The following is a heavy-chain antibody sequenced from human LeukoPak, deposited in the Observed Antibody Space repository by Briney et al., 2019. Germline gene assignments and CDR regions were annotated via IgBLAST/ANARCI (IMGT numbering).Heavy chain of an antibody. V-gene: IGHV4-31*03. J-gene: IGHJ4*02. Sequence: SETLSLTCTVSGGSISSGGYYWSWIRQHPGKGLEWIGYIYYSGSTYYNPSLKSRVTISVDTSKNQFSLKLSSVTAADTAVYYCARGYRYNWNGEFDYWGQGTLVTVSS. D-gene: IGHD1-20*01. CDR1: GGSISSGGYY. CDR2: IYYSGST. CDR3: ARGYRYNWNGEFDY.